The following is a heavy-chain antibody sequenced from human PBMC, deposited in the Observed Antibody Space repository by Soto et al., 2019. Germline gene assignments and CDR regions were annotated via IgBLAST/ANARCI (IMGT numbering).Heavy chain of an antibody. CDR2: IYSGHTT. V-gene: IGHV3-53*01. D-gene: IGHD3-3*01. CDR3: VRGPSDHKLRLVEWPYGDY. J-gene: IGHJ4*02. Sequence: EVQLVESGGGLIQPGGSLRLSCVASGFIVSSNQMSWVRQAPGKGLEWVSVIYSGHTTYYADSVEGRFTISRDDSKNTWYRQMKSLRVEDTAVYYCVRGPSDHKLRLVEWPYGDYWGQGALVTVSS. CDR1: GFIVSSNQ.